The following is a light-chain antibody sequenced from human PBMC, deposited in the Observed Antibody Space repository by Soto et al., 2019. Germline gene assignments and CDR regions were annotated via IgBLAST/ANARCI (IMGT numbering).Light chain of an antibody. J-gene: IGKJ1*01. CDR1: QSVLYRSKNKNY. Sequence: DIVMTQSPDSLAVSLGERATINCKSSQSVLYRSKNKNYLAWYQQKPGQPPKLLIYWASTRESGVPDRFSGSGSGTDFTLTISSLQAEDVAVYYCQQYYSTPRTFGQGTRVEIK. CDR2: WAS. V-gene: IGKV4-1*01. CDR3: QQYYSTPRT.